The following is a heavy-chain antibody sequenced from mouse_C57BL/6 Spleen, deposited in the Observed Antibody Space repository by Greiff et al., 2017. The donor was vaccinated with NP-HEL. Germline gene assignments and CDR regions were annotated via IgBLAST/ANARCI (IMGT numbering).Heavy chain of an antibody. CDR1: GYTFTSYW. V-gene: IGHV1-50*01. D-gene: IGHD1-1*01. CDR2: IDPSDSYT. J-gene: IGHJ2*01. CDR3: ARDTTVDY. Sequence: VQLQQPGAELVKPGASVKLSYKASGYTFTSYWMQWVKQRPGQGLEWIGEIDPSDSYTNYNQKFKGKATLTVDTSSSTAYMQLSSLTSEDSAVYYCARDTTVDYWGQGTTLTVSS.